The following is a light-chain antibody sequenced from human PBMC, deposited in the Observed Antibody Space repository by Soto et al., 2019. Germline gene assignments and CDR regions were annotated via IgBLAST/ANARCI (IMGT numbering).Light chain of an antibody. CDR1: QSVSSSC. CDR3: QQYGSSPMYT. V-gene: IGKV3-20*01. J-gene: IGKJ2*01. Sequence: EIVLTQSPGTLSLSPGERATLSCRASQSVSSSCLAWYQQKPGQAPRLLIFGASSRATGIPDRFSGSGSGTDFTLTISRLETEDFAVYYCQQYGSSPMYTFGQGTKLEIK. CDR2: GAS.